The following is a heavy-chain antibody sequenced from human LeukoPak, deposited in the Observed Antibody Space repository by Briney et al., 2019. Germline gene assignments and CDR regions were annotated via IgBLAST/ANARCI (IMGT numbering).Heavy chain of an antibody. Sequence: GGSLRLSCAASGFTFSSYEMNWVRQAPGKGLEWVSYISSNGSTIYYADSVKGRFTISRDNAKNSLYLQMNSLRAEDTAVYYCARRSGIAVAGAFDYWGQGTLVTVSS. V-gene: IGHV3-48*03. CDR3: ARRSGIAVAGAFDY. CDR2: ISSNGSTI. J-gene: IGHJ4*02. D-gene: IGHD6-19*01. CDR1: GFTFSSYE.